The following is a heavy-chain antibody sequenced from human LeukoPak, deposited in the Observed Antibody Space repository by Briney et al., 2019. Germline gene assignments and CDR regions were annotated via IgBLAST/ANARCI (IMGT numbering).Heavy chain of an antibody. CDR2: ISAYNGNT. Sequence: ASVKVSCKASGGTFSSYAISWVRQAPGQGLEWMGWISAYNGNTNYAQKLQGRVTMTTDTSTSTAYMELRSLRSDDTAVYYCARWDTAMVTIWFDPWGQGTLVTVSS. J-gene: IGHJ5*02. CDR1: GGTFSSYA. CDR3: ARWDTAMVTIWFDP. V-gene: IGHV1-18*01. D-gene: IGHD5-18*01.